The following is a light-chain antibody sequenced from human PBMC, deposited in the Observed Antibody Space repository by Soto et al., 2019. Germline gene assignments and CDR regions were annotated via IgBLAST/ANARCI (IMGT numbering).Light chain of an antibody. CDR1: QGISSY. V-gene: IGKV1-8*01. Sequence: AIRMTQSPSSLSASTGDRFTITCRASQGISSYLAWYQQKPGKAPKLLIYAASTRATGIPTRFRGSGSGTEFTLTISSLQSEDFAVYYCQQYNDWPGTFGQGTKVDIK. CDR2: AAS. CDR3: QQYNDWPGT. J-gene: IGKJ1*01.